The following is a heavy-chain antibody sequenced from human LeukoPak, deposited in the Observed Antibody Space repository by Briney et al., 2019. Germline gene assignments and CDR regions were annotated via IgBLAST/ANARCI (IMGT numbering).Heavy chain of an antibody. D-gene: IGHD6-6*01. Sequence: SETLSLTCAVYGGSFSGYYWSWIRQPPGKGLEWIGEVNHSGSTNYNPSLKSRVTISVDTSKNQFSLKLSSVTAADTAVYYCARGLVAAHYWGQGALVTVSS. J-gene: IGHJ4*02. CDR1: GGSFSGYY. CDR2: VNHSGST. CDR3: ARGLVAAHY. V-gene: IGHV4-34*01.